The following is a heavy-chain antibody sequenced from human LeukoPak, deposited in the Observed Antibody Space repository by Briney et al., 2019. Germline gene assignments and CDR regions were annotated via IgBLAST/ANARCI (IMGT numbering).Heavy chain of an antibody. CDR1: GFTFSNFW. D-gene: IGHD2-15*01. V-gene: IGHV3-7*01. CDR2: IKQDETEK. J-gene: IGHJ4*02. Sequence: GGSLRLSCTASGFTFSNFWMGWVRQAPGKGLEWVANIKQDETEKFYLGSVKGRFTISRDNAKNSLYLQMNSLRVGDTAVYYCARGRPHGSDYWGQGTLVTVSS. CDR3: ARGRPHGSDY.